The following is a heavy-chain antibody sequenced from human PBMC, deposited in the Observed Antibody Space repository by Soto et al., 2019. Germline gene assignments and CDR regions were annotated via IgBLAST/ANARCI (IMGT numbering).Heavy chain of an antibody. V-gene: IGHV4-59*10. D-gene: IGHD4-17*01. CDR2: VYARGAT. CDR3: ARSSGDDFFYYGMDV. CDR1: GASITSHY. Sequence: SETLSLTCSVSGASITSHYWNWIRQSAGEGLQWIGRVYARGATNYNPSLKSRVTISGDTSKNQFSLKLTSVTAADTAVYYCARSSGDDFFYYGMDVWGHGTTVTVSS. J-gene: IGHJ6*02.